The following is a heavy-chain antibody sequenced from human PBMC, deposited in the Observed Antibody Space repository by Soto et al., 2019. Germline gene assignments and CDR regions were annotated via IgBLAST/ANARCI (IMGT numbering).Heavy chain of an antibody. J-gene: IGHJ6*02. CDR3: ARDGLGDYDILTGYYIYYYYGMDV. Sequence: VASVKVSFNAAGDTFTSYYMHWGRQAPGEGLEWMGIINPSGGSTSYAQKFKGRVTMTRDTSTSTVYMELSSLRSEATAVYYCARDGLGDYDILTGYYIYYYYGMDVWGQGTTVTVS. V-gene: IGHV1-46*01. CDR2: INPSGGST. D-gene: IGHD3-9*01. CDR1: GDTFTSYY.